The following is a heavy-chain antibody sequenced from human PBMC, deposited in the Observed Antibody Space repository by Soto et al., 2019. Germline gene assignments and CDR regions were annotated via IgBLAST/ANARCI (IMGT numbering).Heavy chain of an antibody. Sequence: ASVQVSCKASGYPFTGYYMHWVRQAPGQGLEWMGWINPNSGGTNYAQKFQGRVTMTRDTSTSTVYMELSRLRSDDTAVYYCAGGDSRSWSGRGDFQHWGQGTLVTVSS. CDR2: INPNSGGT. J-gene: IGHJ1*01. CDR3: AGGDSRSWSGRGDFQH. CDR1: GYPFTGYY. V-gene: IGHV1-2*02. D-gene: IGHD6-13*01.